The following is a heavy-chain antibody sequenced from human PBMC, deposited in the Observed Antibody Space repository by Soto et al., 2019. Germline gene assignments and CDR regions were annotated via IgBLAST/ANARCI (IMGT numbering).Heavy chain of an antibody. D-gene: IGHD1-26*01. CDR3: ARASEFGSYYGDYYFDY. V-gene: IGHV3-48*02. CDR1: GVTFSSYS. CDR2: ISSSSSTI. Sequence: GGSLRLSCAASGVTFSSYSMNWVRQAPGKGLEWVSYISSSSSTIYYADSVKGRFTISRDNAKNSLYLQMNSLRDEDTAVYYCARASEFGSYYGDYYFDYWGQGTLVTVSS. J-gene: IGHJ4*02.